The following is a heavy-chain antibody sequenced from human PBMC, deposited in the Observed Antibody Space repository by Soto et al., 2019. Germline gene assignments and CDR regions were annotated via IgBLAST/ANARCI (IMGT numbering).Heavy chain of an antibody. CDR1: SDSISSYY. D-gene: IGHD6-19*01. V-gene: IGHV4-59*08. CDR2: TDYSGNT. Sequence: QVQLQESGPGLVRPSETLSLTCTVSSDSISSYYWIWIRQSPGTGLEWIGYTDYSGNTNYNPSLKSRVNISGDTSKNQCSLRLSSVTAADTAVYYCARAVGDPLYYLDDWGQGTLVTVSS. CDR3: ARAVGDPLYYLDD. J-gene: IGHJ4*02.